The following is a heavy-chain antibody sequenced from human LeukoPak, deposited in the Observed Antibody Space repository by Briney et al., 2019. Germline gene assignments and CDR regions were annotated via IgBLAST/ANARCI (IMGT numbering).Heavy chain of an antibody. CDR3: ARVTSSGVFDY. CDR1: GFTFSSYS. V-gene: IGHV3-48*04. Sequence: PGGSLRLSCAASGFTFSSYSMNWVRQAPGKGLEWVSSISSSSSTIYYADSVKGRFTISRDNAKNSLYLQMNSLRAEDTAVYYCARVTSSGVFDYWGQGTLVTVSS. CDR2: ISSSSSTI. D-gene: IGHD3-22*01. J-gene: IGHJ4*02.